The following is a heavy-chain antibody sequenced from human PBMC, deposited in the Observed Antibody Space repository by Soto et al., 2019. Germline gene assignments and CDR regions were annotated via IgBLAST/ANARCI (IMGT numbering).Heavy chain of an antibody. CDR3: ARIGDPPMRYDSTPFDP. D-gene: IGHD3-22*01. J-gene: IGHJ5*02. V-gene: IGHV1-69*13. Sequence: ASVKVSCKASGGTFSSYAISWVRQAPGQGLEWMGGIIPIFGTANYAQKFQGRVTITADESTSTAYMELSSLRSEDTAVYYCARIGDPPMRYDSTPFDPWGQGTLVTVSS. CDR1: GGTFSSYA. CDR2: IIPIFGTA.